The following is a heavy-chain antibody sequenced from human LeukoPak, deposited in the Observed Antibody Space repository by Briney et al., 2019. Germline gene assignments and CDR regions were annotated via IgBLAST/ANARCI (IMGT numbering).Heavy chain of an antibody. V-gene: IGHV1-18*01. CDR3: ARDDHAVDDY. CDR1: GLTFTHYG. J-gene: IGHJ4*02. D-gene: IGHD6-19*01. CDR2: ISAYNGNT. Sequence: ASVKVSCKASGLTFTHYGISWVRRAPGQGLEWMGWISAYNGNTNYAQKLQGRVTMTTDTSTSTAYMELRSLRSDDTAVYYCARDDHAVDDYWGQGTLVTVSS.